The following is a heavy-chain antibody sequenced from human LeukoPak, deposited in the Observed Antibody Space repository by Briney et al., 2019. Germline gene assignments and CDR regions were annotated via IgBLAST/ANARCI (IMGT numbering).Heavy chain of an antibody. V-gene: IGHV4-4*07. CDR3: ARGPRGKGVDY. CDR1: GGSISSFY. J-gene: IGHJ4*02. D-gene: IGHD4-23*01. CDR2: LYTTGNT. Sequence: SETLSLTCAVSGGSISSFYWSWIRQPAGKGLEWIGRLYTTGNTNYNPSLKSRVTMSVDTSKNQFSLKLSSVTAADTAVYYCARGPRGKGVDYWGQGTLVTVSS.